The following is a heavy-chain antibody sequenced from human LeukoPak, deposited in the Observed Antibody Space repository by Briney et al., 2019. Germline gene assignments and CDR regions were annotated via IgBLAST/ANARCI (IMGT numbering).Heavy chain of an antibody. CDR3: ARVGTSSSGWQFDY. CDR1: GFTFSSYR. Sequence: GGSLRLSCAASGFTFSSYRMNWVRQAPGKGLEWVSSISSSSSYIYYADSVKGRFTISRDNAKNSLYLQMNSLRAEDTAVYYCARVGTSSSGWQFDYWGQGTLVTVSS. J-gene: IGHJ4*02. CDR2: ISSSSSYI. V-gene: IGHV3-21*01. D-gene: IGHD6-19*01.